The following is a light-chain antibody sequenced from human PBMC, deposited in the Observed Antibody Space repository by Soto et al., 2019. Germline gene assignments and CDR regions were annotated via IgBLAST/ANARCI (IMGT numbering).Light chain of an antibody. CDR1: QYISNY. V-gene: IGKV1-33*01. CDR3: QQYEDLPLT. J-gene: IGKJ4*01. Sequence: DIQMTQSPSSLSASVGDRVTITCQASQYISNYLNWYQQKPGKAPKRLIFDASNVETGVPSRFSGSGSGTDFTFTIHSLQPEDAATYYCQQYEDLPLTFGGGTKVGIK. CDR2: DAS.